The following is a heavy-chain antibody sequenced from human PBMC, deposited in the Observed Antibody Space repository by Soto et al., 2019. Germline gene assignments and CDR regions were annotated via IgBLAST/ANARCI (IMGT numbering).Heavy chain of an antibody. Sequence: GGSLRLSCAASGFTVSSNYMSWVRQAPGKGLEWVSVIYSGGSTYYADSVKGRFTIPRDNSKNTLYLQMNSLRAEDTAVYYCARDRYSSSWYGADYWGQGTLVTVSS. CDR3: ARDRYSSSWYGADY. V-gene: IGHV3-66*01. J-gene: IGHJ4*02. CDR2: IYSGGST. D-gene: IGHD6-13*01. CDR1: GFTVSSNY.